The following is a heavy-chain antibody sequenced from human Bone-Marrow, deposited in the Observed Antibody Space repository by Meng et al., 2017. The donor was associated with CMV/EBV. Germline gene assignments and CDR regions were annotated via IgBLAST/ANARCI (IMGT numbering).Heavy chain of an antibody. J-gene: IGHJ3*02. CDR3: AKLNGIVVVPAAIGAFDI. CDR2: ISGSGGST. CDR1: GFTFSSYA. Sequence: GESLKISCAASGFTFSSYAMSWVRQAPGKGLEWVSAISGSGGSTYYADSVKGRFTISRDNSKNTLYLQMNSLRAEDTAVYYCAKLNGIVVVPAAIGAFDIWGQGKMVTVSS. D-gene: IGHD2-2*02. V-gene: IGHV3-23*01.